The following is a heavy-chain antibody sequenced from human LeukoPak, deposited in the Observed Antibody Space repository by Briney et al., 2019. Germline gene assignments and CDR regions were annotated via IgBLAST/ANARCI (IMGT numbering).Heavy chain of an antibody. V-gene: IGHV3-23*01. Sequence: PGGSLRLSCAASGFTFSSYAMSWVRQAPGKGLEWGSSIGGSGDNTFYADSVKDRFTISRDNSKNTLFLQMNSLRAEDTAVYYCAKGRGTTVTSAANYWGQGTLVTVSS. J-gene: IGHJ4*02. CDR1: GFTFSSYA. CDR3: AKGRGTTVTSAANY. D-gene: IGHD4-17*01. CDR2: IGGSGDNT.